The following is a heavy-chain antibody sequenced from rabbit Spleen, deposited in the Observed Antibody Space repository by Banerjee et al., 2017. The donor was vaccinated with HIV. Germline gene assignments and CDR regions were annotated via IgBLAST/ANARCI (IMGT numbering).Heavy chain of an antibody. D-gene: IGHD8-1*01. CDR3: ARDGAGGSYFAL. V-gene: IGHV1S45*01. J-gene: IGHJ3*01. Sequence: QEHLEESGGDLVKPGASLTLTCTASGFDFSSYGVSWVRQAPGKGLEWIGLFYPPTGVSYYGTWAKGRVIISKASSTTVTLQVTSLTDADTATYFCARDGAGGSYFALWGQGTLVTVS. CDR1: GFDFSSYG. CDR2: FYPPTGVS.